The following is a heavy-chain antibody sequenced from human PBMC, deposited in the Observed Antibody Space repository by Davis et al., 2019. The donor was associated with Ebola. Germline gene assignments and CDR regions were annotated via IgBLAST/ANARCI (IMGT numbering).Heavy chain of an antibody. D-gene: IGHD2-2*01. CDR2: ISGSGGST. J-gene: IGHJ4*02. Sequence: GEFLKISCAASGFTFSSYAMSWVRQAPGKGLEWVSAISGSGGSTYYADSVKGRFTISRDNSKNTLYLQMNSLRAEDTAVYYCAREYCISTSCYPEYDYWGQGTLVTVSS. V-gene: IGHV3-23*01. CDR3: AREYCISTSCYPEYDY. CDR1: GFTFSSYA.